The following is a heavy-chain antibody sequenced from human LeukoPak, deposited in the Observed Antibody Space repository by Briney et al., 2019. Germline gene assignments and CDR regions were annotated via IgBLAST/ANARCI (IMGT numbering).Heavy chain of an antibody. Sequence: SETLSLTCTVSGGSISSSSYYWGWIRQPPGEGLQWLGSIYYSGSPYDNPSLKSRVTISVDTSKNQFSLKLSSVTAADTAVYYCARLLHDTRGYYYFDYWGPGTLVTVSS. CDR1: GGSISSSSYY. J-gene: IGHJ4*02. CDR3: ARLLHDTRGYYYFDY. D-gene: IGHD3-22*01. V-gene: IGHV4-39*01. CDR2: IYYSGSP.